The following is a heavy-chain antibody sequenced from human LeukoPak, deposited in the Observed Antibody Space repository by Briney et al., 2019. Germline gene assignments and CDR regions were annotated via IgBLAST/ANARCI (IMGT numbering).Heavy chain of an antibody. CDR1: GGSLSSGDYY. D-gene: IGHD4-23*01. J-gene: IGHJ6*03. CDR3: ARVSYGGNYYYYYMDV. CDR2: IYYSGST. Sequence: SQTLSLTCTVSGGSLSSGDYYWSWIRQPPGKGLEWLGYIYYSGSTYYNPSLKSRVTISVDTSKNQFSLKLSSVTAADTAVYYCARVSYGGNYYYYYMDVWGKGTTVTVSS. V-gene: IGHV4-30-4*08.